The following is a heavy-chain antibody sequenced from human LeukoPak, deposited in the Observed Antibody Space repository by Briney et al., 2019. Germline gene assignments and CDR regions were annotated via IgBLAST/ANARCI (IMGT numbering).Heavy chain of an antibody. D-gene: IGHD2-15*01. CDR2: ITGSGDTI. V-gene: IGHV3-48*03. CDR3: ARAPHPYCSGGNCIYFDY. CDR1: GFTFSSYE. Sequence: GGSLRLSCSASGFTFSSYEMNWVRQAPGKGLEWISYITGSGDTIYYADSVKGRFTISRDNAKKSLHLQMNSLRAEDTAVYYCARAPHPYCSGGNCIYFDYWGQGTLVTVSS. J-gene: IGHJ4*02.